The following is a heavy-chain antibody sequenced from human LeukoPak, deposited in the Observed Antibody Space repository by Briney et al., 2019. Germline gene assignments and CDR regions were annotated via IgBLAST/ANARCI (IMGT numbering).Heavy chain of an antibody. D-gene: IGHD6-19*01. V-gene: IGHV1-69*13. CDR3: ARGSIAVAGTAIDY. CDR2: IIPIFGTA. J-gene: IGHJ4*02. CDR1: GGTFSSYA. Sequence: SVNVSCKASGGTFSSYAISWMRQAPGQGLEWMGGIIPIFGTANYAQKFQGRVTITADESTSTAYMELSSLRSEDTAVYYCARGSIAVAGTAIDYWGQGTLVTVSS.